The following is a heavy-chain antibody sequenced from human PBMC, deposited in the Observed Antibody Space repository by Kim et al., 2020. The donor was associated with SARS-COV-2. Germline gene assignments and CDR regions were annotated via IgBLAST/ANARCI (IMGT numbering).Heavy chain of an antibody. V-gene: IGHV3-11*04. CDR3: PRVGVFIVPTQPHDAFDM. CDR2: ISSSGSTI. D-gene: IGHD2-2*01. CDR1: GFTFSDYY. J-gene: IGHJ3*02. Sequence: GGSLRLSCAASGFTFSDYYMSWIRQAPGKGLEWVSYISSSGSTIYYADSVKGRFTISRDNAKNSLYLQMNSLGAEDTAVYYCPRVGVFIVPTQPHDAFDMWGQRTMVTVSS.